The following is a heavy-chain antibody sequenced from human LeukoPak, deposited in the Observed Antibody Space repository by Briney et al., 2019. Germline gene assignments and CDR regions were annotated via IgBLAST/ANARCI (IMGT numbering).Heavy chain of an antibody. CDR3: AGGKDSSSWYDY. V-gene: IGHV1-18*01. J-gene: IGHJ4*02. CDR2: ISAYNGNR. CDR1: GYTFNDYG. D-gene: IGHD6-13*01. Sequence: GASVKVSCKASGYTFNDYGISWVRQAPGQGLEWMGWISAYNGNRNYAQKLQGRVTMTTDTSTTTAYMELNSLRSDDTAVYYCAGGKDSSSWYDYWGQGTLVTVSS.